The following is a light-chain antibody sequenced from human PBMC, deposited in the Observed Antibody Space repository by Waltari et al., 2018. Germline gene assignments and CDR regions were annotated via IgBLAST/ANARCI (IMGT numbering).Light chain of an antibody. V-gene: IGKV3-15*01. CDR2: GAS. CDR1: QNIGTS. CDR3: LQYNNWPYT. J-gene: IGKJ2*01. Sequence: EIEMTQSPASLSVSPGETAIPPCRASQNIGTSLSWFQLRPGRAPRHLIYGASTRATGIPARFSASGSGTEFSLTISSLQSDDFAVYYCLQYNNWPYTFGQGTRLEIK.